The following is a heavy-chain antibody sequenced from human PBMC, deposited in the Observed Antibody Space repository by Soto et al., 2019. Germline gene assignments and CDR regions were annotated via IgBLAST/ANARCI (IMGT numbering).Heavy chain of an antibody. V-gene: IGHV5-10-1*01. CDR1: GYSFTSYW. Sequence: GESLKISCKGSGYSFTSYWIGWVRQMPGKGLEWMGRIDPSDSYTNYSPSFQGHVTISADKSISTAYLQWSSLKASDTAMYYCARRSYCRGGSCFLDYYGRDVGGQGTRVTVPS. CDR2: IDPSDSYT. CDR3: ARRSYCRGGSCFLDYYGRDV. J-gene: IGHJ6*02. D-gene: IGHD2-15*01.